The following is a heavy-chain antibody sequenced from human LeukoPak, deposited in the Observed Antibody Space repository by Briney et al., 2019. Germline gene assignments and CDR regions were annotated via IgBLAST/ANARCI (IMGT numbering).Heavy chain of an antibody. J-gene: IGHJ4*02. CDR3: TKSYYDSSGYPVD. D-gene: IGHD3-22*01. CDR1: GFTFSNAW. V-gene: IGHV3-15*04. CDR2: IETKIEGGTT. Sequence: PGGSLRLSCAASGFTFSNAWMSWVRQAPGKGLEWVGRIETKIEGGTTDYAAPVKGRFTISRDDSKTTLYLQMNSLKTEDTAVYYCTKSYYDSSGYPVDWGQGTLVTVSS.